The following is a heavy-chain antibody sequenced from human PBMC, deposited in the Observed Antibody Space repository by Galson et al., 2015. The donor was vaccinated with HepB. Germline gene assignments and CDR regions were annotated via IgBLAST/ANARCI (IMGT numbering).Heavy chain of an antibody. CDR1: GFTFSSYA. CDR3: AKFSRVGKGVVIAISAPDDAFDI. CDR2: ISGSGGST. D-gene: IGHD2-21*01. V-gene: IGHV3-23*01. Sequence: SLRLSCAASGFTFSSYAMSWVRQAPGKGLEWVSAISGSGGSTYYADSVKGRFTISRDNSKNTLYLQMNSLRAEDTAVYYCAKFSRVGKGVVIAISAPDDAFDIWGQGTMVTVSS. J-gene: IGHJ3*02.